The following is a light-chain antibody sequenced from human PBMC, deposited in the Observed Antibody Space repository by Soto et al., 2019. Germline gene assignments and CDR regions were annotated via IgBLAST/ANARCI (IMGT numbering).Light chain of an antibody. V-gene: IGLV1-40*01. CDR2: GNN. Sequence: QSVLTQPPSVSGAPGQRVTISCTGGSSNIGAAYDVHWYQHLPGTAPKLLIYGNNNRPSGVPDRFSGSQSGTSASLAITGLQAEGEADYYCQSYDSSLSGSVFGGGTQLTVL. J-gene: IGLJ2*01. CDR1: SSNIGAAYD. CDR3: QSYDSSLSGSV.